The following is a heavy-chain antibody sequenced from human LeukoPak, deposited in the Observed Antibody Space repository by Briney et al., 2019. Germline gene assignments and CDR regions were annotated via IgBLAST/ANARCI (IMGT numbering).Heavy chain of an antibody. V-gene: IGHV3-74*01. D-gene: IGHD4-17*01. J-gene: IGHJ4*02. CDR3: ASRVTTSFDY. CDR2: ILTDGTT. CDR1: GFSFSNSW. Sequence: GGSLTLSCEASGFSFSNSWRLWIRQVPGKGWVWVSRILTDGTTAYTDSVKGRFTISRDNAKNTLYLQMNSLRAEDTAVYYCASRVTTSFDYWGQGTLVTVSS.